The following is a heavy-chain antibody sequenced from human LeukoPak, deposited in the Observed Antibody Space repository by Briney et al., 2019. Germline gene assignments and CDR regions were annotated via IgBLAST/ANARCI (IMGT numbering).Heavy chain of an antibody. D-gene: IGHD1-26*01. V-gene: IGHV3-30*02. CDR1: GFTFSSFA. CDR3: AKDPSGTYCGDS. CDR2: IRYDGNSK. J-gene: IGHJ4*02. Sequence: GGSLRLSCPASGFTFSSFAMHWVRQAPGKGLEWVAFIRYDGNSKYYADSVKGRFTVPRDNSKNTLYLQMNSLRDEDTALYYCAKDPSGTYCGDSRGQGTLVTVSS.